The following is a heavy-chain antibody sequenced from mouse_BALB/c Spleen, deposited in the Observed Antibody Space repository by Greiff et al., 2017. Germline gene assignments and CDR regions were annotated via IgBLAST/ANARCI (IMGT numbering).Heavy chain of an antibody. J-gene: IGHJ2*01. Sequence: DVHLVESGGDLVKPGGSLKLSCAASGFTFSSYGMSWVRQTPDKRLEWVATISSGGSYTYYPDSVKGRFTISRDNAKNTLYLQMSSLKSEDTAMYYCARRTSTMITNYFDYWGQGTTLTVSS. CDR1: GFTFSSYG. CDR2: ISSGGSYT. D-gene: IGHD2-4*01. V-gene: IGHV5-6*01. CDR3: ARRTSTMITNYFDY.